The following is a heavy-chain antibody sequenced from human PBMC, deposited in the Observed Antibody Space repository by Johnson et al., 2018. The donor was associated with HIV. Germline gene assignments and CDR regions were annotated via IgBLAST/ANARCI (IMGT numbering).Heavy chain of an antibody. CDR2: IYSGGST. J-gene: IGHJ3*02. CDR1: GFTLGGSP. D-gene: IGHD6-13*01. Sequence: VHLVESGGGLVQPGGSLKLSCAASGFTLGGSPMHWVRQASGTGLEWVSVIYSGGSTYYADSVKGRFTISRDNSKNTLYLQMNRLRVEDTAVYYCAKVSSWYFLRAFDIWGQGTMVTVSS. CDR3: AKVSSWYFLRAFDI. V-gene: IGHV3-66*01.